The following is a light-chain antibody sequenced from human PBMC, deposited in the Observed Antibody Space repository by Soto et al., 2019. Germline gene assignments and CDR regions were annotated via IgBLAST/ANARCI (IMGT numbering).Light chain of an antibody. J-gene: IGLJ1*01. Sequence: QPVLTQPPSASGSPGQSVTISCTGTSSDVGGYNFVSWYRQYPGKAPQLIIYEVTKRPSGFPDRFSGSKSGNTASLTVSGLQAEDEADYYCSSYAATNNYVFGSGTKVTVL. CDR1: SSDVGGYNF. CDR2: EVT. CDR3: SSYAATNNYV. V-gene: IGLV2-8*01.